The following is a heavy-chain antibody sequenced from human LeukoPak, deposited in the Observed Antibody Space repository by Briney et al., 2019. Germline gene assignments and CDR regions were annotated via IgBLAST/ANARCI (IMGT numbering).Heavy chain of an antibody. D-gene: IGHD6-19*01. Sequence: SETLSLTCAVYGGSFSGYYWGWIRQPPGKGLEWIGSIYYSGSTYYNPSLKGRVTISVDTSKNQFSLRLSSVTAADTAVYYCARDLIAVSLYYFDYWGQGTLVTVSS. CDR2: IYYSGST. V-gene: IGHV4-34*01. CDR1: GGSFSGYY. CDR3: ARDLIAVSLYYFDY. J-gene: IGHJ4*02.